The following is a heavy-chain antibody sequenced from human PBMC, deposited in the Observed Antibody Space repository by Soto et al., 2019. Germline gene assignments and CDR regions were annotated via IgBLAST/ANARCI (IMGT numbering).Heavy chain of an antibody. J-gene: IGHJ4*02. D-gene: IGHD2-15*01. CDR2: INHIGYT. V-gene: IGHV4-34*02. CDR3: GPRGAVAPRGY. CDR1: GGSFSDFY. Sequence: QVQLQQWGAGLLKPSETLSLTCAVSGGSFSDFYWTWIRQLPGKGLEWIGEINHIGYTNYNPSLGSRVAISVDTSKNQFSPNPRSVTAADTAVYYCGPRGAVAPRGYWGQGTLVTVSS.